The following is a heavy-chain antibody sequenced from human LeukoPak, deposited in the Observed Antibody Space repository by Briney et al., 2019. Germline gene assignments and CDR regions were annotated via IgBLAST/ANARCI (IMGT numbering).Heavy chain of an antibody. D-gene: IGHD6-19*01. CDR1: GFSVSNKC. CDR3: AGGQMFTSGGFDD. CDR2: IYTAGDT. V-gene: IGHV3-53*01. J-gene: IGHJ4*02. Sequence: PGESLRLSCAASGFSVSNKCMSWVRQAPGKGLEWVSVIYTAGDTYYADSVRGRFTISRDNSKNTVNLQMNSLRAEDTALYYCAGGQMFTSGGFDDWGQGTLVTVSS.